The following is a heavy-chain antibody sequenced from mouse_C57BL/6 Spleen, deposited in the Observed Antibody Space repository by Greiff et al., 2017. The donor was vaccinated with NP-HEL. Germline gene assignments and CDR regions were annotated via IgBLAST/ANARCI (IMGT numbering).Heavy chain of an antibody. J-gene: IGHJ2*01. CDR1: GYTFTSYW. Sequence: QVQLQQPGAELVRPGSSVKLSCKASGYTFTSYWMDWVKQRPGQGLEWIGNIYPSDSETHYNQKFKDKATLTVDKSSSTAYMQLSSLTSEDSAVYCSERWAPYYFGCWGKGATLTVSS. CDR3: ERWAPYYFGC. CDR2: IYPSDSET. V-gene: IGHV1-61*01.